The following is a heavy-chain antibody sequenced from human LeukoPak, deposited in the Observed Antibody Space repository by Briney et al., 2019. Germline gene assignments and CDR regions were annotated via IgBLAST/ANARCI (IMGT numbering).Heavy chain of an antibody. Sequence: GGSLRLSCAASGFTFSSYGMHWVRQAPGKGLEWVAVIWYDGSNKYYADSVKGRFTISRDNSKNTLYLQMNSLRAEDTAVYYCARPTYSGSYYWFDYWGQGTLVTVSS. CDR3: ARPTYSGSYYWFDY. CDR1: GFTFSSYG. D-gene: IGHD1-26*01. J-gene: IGHJ4*02. CDR2: IWYDGSNK. V-gene: IGHV3-33*01.